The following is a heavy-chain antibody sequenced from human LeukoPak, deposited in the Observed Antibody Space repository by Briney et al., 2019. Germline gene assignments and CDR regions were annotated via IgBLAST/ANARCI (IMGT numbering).Heavy chain of an antibody. Sequence: SETLSLTCTVSGGSISSSSYYWGWIRQPPGTGLEWIGSIYYSGSTYYNPSLKSRVTISVDTSKNQFSLKLSYVAAADTTGYYCARPLAVAVTYWYFDIWGRGSIVSVSS. CDR2: IYYSGST. D-gene: IGHD6-19*01. CDR1: GGSISSSSYY. J-gene: IGHJ2*01. CDR3: ARPLAVAVTYWYFDI. V-gene: IGHV4-39*01.